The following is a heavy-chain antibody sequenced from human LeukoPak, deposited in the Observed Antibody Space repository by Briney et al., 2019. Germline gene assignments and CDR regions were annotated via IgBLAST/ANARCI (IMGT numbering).Heavy chain of an antibody. V-gene: IGHV4-38-2*02. CDR3: ARVYNPDFYYHMDV. CDR1: GYPLSIGYY. CDR2: IYHSGNT. Sequence: PSETLSLTRTVSGYPLSIGYYWGWIRQCPGTGLDWIGDIYHSGNTYYNPSLKSRVTISLDTSKYQFSLKLTSVSAADTAIYFCARVYNPDFYYHMDVWGKGTTVTVSS. D-gene: IGHD1-14*01. J-gene: IGHJ6*03.